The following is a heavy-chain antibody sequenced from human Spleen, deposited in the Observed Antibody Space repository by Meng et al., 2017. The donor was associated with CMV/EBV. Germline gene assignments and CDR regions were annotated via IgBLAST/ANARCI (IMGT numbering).Heavy chain of an antibody. CDR3: ATGTTGFISY. D-gene: IGHD4-17*01. J-gene: IGHJ4*02. V-gene: IGHV4-34*01. Sequence: QVPLQQWGAGLLKLSWTLSLTCAVYGGSFSGYYWSWIRQPPGKGLEWIGEINHSGSTNYNPSLKSRVTISVDTSKNQFSLKLSSVTAADTAVYYCATGTTGFISYWGQGTLVTVSS. CDR2: INHSGST. CDR1: GGSFSGYY.